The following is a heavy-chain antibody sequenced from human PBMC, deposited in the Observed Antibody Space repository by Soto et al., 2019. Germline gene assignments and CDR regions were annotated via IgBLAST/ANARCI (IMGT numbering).Heavy chain of an antibody. Sequence: SVKVSCKASGGTFSSYAISWVRQAPGQGLEWMGGIIPIFGTANYAQKFQGRVTITADESTSTAYMELSSLRSEDTAVYYCARSSGWTYYYCYGMDVWGQGTTVTVSS. V-gene: IGHV1-69*13. J-gene: IGHJ6*02. CDR1: GGTFSSYA. CDR2: IIPIFGTA. D-gene: IGHD6-19*01. CDR3: ARSSGWTYYYCYGMDV.